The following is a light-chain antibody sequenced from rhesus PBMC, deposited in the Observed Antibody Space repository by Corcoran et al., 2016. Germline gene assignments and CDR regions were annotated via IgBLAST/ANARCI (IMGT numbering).Light chain of an antibody. CDR2: YAS. Sequence: DIHMTQSPSSLSASVGDTVTITCRASQGICNNLAWYQQKPGKVPKLLFYYASTLQSGVPSRFTGSGSGTDFTLTISSLQPEDFATNCCPHGYVTPYSFGRGTKVGIK. CDR1: QGICNN. J-gene: IGKJ2*01. CDR3: PHGYVTPYS. V-gene: IGKV1S15*01.